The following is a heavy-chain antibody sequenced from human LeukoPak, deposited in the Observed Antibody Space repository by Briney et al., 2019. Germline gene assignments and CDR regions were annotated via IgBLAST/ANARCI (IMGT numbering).Heavy chain of an antibody. CDR3: ARTSIAARRSNAFDI. J-gene: IGHJ3*02. CDR1: GGSISSGGYS. Sequence: SETLSLTCAVSGGSISSGGYSWSWIRQPPGKGLEWIGYIYHSGSTYYNPSLKSRVTISVDRSKNQFSLKLSSVTAADTAVYYCARTSIAARRSNAFDIWGQGTMVTVSS. D-gene: IGHD6-6*01. V-gene: IGHV4-30-2*01. CDR2: IYHSGST.